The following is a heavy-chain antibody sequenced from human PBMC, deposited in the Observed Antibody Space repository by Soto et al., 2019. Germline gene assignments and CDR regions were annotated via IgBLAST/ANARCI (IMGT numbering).Heavy chain of an antibody. D-gene: IGHD3-9*01. CDR1: GGSISSSSYY. J-gene: IGHJ6*02. V-gene: IGHV4-39*01. CDR3: ARGPPYYDILTGYYILDYYYYYGMDV. CDR2: IYYSGST. Sequence: SENLSLTCTVSGGSISSSSYYWGWIRQPPGKGLEWIGSIYYSGSTYYNPSLKSRVTISVDTSKNQFSLKLSSVTAADTAVYYCARGPPYYDILTGYYILDYYYYYGMDVWGQGTTVT.